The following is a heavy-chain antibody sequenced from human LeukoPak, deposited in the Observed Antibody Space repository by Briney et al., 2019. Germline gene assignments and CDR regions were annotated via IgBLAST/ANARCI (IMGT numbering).Heavy chain of an antibody. CDR1: GGTFSSYA. Sequence: ASVKVSCKASGGTFSSYAMSWVRQAPGQGLEWMGRIIPILGIANYAQKFQGRVTITADKSTSTAYMELSSLRSEDTAVYYCASHYDSSGYPYIDYWGQGTLVTVSS. V-gene: IGHV1-69*04. CDR2: IIPILGIA. J-gene: IGHJ4*02. CDR3: ASHYDSSGYPYIDY. D-gene: IGHD3-22*01.